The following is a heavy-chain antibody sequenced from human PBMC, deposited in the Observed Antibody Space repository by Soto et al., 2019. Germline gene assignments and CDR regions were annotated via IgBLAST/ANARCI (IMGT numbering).Heavy chain of an antibody. CDR1: GYTFTSYD. J-gene: IGHJ6*02. V-gene: IGHV1-8*01. Sequence: QVQLVQSGAEVTKPGASVKVSCKASGYTFTSYDINWVRQATGQGLEWMGWMSPNSGATGYAQKFPGRVTMTRATSITTAYMELSNLRSEDTAIYYCARGVDAGVDVWGQGSTVTVSS. CDR3: ARGVDAGVDV. D-gene: IGHD1-1*01. CDR2: MSPNSGAT.